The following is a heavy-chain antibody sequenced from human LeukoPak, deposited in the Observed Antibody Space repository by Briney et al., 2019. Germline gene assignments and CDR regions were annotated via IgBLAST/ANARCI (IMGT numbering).Heavy chain of an antibody. J-gene: IGHJ4*02. Sequence: GGSLRLSCAASGFTFSSYGMHRVRQAPGKGLEWVGVISYGGSNKYYADSVKGRFTISRDNSKNTLYLQMNSLRAEDTAVYYCAKEYCSGGSCYSGSLYYWGQGTLVTDSS. CDR2: ISYGGSNK. D-gene: IGHD2-15*01. V-gene: IGHV3-30*18. CDR1: GFTFSSYG. CDR3: AKEYCSGGSCYSGSLYY.